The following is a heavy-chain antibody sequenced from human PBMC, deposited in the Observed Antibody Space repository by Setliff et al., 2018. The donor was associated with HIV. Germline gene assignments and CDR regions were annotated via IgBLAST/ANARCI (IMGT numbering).Heavy chain of an antibody. D-gene: IGHD6-19*01. Sequence: SETLSLTCSVSGGSMRSNIYYWGWIRLSPTKGLEWIGSIHLSDTYYNPSLKSRVTISVDTSKDQSSLKLTSLTAADTAVYYCARSSMAGFDYWGQGKLVTVSS. CDR2: IHLSDT. J-gene: IGHJ4*02. V-gene: IGHV4-39*07. CDR1: GGSMRSNIYY. CDR3: ARSSMAGFDY.